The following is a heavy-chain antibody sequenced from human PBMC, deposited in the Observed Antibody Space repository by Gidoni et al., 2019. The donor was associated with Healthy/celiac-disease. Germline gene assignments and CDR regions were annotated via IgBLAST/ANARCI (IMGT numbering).Heavy chain of an antibody. CDR2: IYYSGST. J-gene: IGHJ4*02. D-gene: IGHD3-10*01. CDR1: GGSISSSSYY. V-gene: IGHV4-39*01. CDR3: ARGDYYGSGSYSYFDY. Sequence: QLQLQESGPGLVKPSETLSLTCTVSGGSISSSSYYWGWIRQPPGKGLEWIGSIYYSGSTYYNPSLKSRVTISVDTSKNQFSLKLSSVTAADTAVYYCARGDYYGSGSYSYFDYWGQGTLVTVSS.